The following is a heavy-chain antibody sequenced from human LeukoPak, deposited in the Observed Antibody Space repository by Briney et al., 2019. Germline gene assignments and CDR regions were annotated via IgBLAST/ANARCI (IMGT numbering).Heavy chain of an antibody. CDR2: INPNSGGT. V-gene: IGHV1-2*02. Sequence: GASVKVSCKASGYTFTGYYMHWVRQAPGQGLEWMGWINPNSGGTNYAQKFQGRVTMTRDTSISTAYMELSRLRSDDTAVYYCARDRGESSGYYSSDAFDIWGQGTMVTVSS. J-gene: IGHJ3*02. D-gene: IGHD3-22*01. CDR3: ARDRGESSGYYSSDAFDI. CDR1: GYTFTGYY.